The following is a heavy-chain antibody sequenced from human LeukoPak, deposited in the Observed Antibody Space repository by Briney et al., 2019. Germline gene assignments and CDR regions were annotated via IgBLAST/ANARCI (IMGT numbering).Heavy chain of an antibody. D-gene: IGHD5-12*01. J-gene: IGHJ4*02. CDR2: ITSTSSYI. Sequence: GGSLRLSCAASGFTFSSYTINWVRQAPGKGLEWVSSITSTSSYIYYAGSVQGRFTVSRDNAKNSLYLQMTSLRVEDTAFYYCASAHGGSGYDRPFDYWGQGTLVTVSS. CDR3: ASAHGGSGYDRPFDY. CDR1: GFTFSSYT. V-gene: IGHV3-21*01.